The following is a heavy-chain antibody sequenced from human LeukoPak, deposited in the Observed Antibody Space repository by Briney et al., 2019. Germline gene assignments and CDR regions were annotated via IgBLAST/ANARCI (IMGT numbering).Heavy chain of an antibody. CDR2: ISFGGDT. D-gene: IGHD2-8*01. CDR1: GDSINRRSYY. Sequence: PSESLSLTCTVSGDSINRRSYYWAWIRQPPGKGLEWIGGISFGGDTDHNPSLRSRVTITEDMSKNHFSLRLTSVTAADTAVYYCAGHANGVFDYWGQGTLVTVSS. J-gene: IGHJ4*02. V-gene: IGHV4-39*01. CDR3: AGHANGVFDY.